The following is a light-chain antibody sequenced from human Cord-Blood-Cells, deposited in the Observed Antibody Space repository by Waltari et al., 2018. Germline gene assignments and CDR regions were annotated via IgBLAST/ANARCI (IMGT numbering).Light chain of an antibody. Sequence: SYVLTQPPSVSVAPGKTARLTCGGNNIGSKSVHWYQQKPGKAPVLVIYYDSDRPSGIPERFSGSNSGNTATLTISRVEAGDEADYYCQVWDSSSDHRVFGGGTKLTVL. CDR3: QVWDSSSDHRV. CDR1: NIGSKS. V-gene: IGLV3-21*04. CDR2: YDS. J-gene: IGLJ3*02.